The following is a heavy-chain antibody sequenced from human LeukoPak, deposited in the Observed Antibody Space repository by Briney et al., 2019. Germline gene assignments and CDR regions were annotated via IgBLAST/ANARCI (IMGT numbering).Heavy chain of an antibody. CDR3: STYASGSHVY. Sequence: KTGGSLRLSCAASGFTFRDAWMSWVRQAPGKGLEWVGRIASQTDGGRTDYAAPGKGRFGTPREASKTTLYLQMSSLETADTAVYHCSTYASGSHVYWGQGILVTVSS. J-gene: IGHJ4*02. CDR1: GFTFRDAW. CDR2: IASQTDGGRT. V-gene: IGHV3-15*04. D-gene: IGHD3-10*01.